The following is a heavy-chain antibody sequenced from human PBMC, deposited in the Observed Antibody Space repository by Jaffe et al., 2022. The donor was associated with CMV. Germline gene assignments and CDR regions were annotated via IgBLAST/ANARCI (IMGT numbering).Heavy chain of an antibody. V-gene: IGHV1-3*01. J-gene: IGHJ5*02. CDR3: ARDQNDYSNYRPWFDP. D-gene: IGHD4-4*01. Sequence: QVQLVQSGAEVKKPGASVKVSCKASGYTFTSYAMHWVRQAPGQRLEWMGWINAGNGNTKYSQKFQGRVTITRDTSASTAYMELSSLRSEDTAVYYCARDQNDYSNYRPWFDPWGQGTLVTVSS. CDR1: GYTFTSYA. CDR2: INAGNGNT.